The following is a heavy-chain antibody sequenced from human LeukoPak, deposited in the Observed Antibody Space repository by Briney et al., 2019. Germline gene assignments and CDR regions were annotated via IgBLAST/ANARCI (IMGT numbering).Heavy chain of an antibody. D-gene: IGHD3-22*01. Sequence: PSETLSLTCAVYGGSFSGYYWSWIRQPPGKGLEWIGEINHSGSTNYNPSLKSRVTISVDTSKNQFSLKLSSVTAADTAVYYCARFRSGYSYYFDYWGQGTLVTVSS. CDR3: ARFRSGYSYYFDY. CDR1: GGSFSGYY. CDR2: INHSGST. J-gene: IGHJ4*02. V-gene: IGHV4-34*01.